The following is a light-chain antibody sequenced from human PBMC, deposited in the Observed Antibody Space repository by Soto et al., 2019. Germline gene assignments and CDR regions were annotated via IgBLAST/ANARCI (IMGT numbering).Light chain of an antibody. Sequence: EIVLTQSPATLSLSPGERATLSCRASQSVSSYLAWYQQKPGQAPRLLIYDASNRATGIPARFSGSGSGTVFTLTISSLEPADFAVYSGQQRSNWPITFGQGTRLEIK. J-gene: IGKJ5*01. V-gene: IGKV3-11*01. CDR1: QSVSSY. CDR3: QQRSNWPIT. CDR2: DAS.